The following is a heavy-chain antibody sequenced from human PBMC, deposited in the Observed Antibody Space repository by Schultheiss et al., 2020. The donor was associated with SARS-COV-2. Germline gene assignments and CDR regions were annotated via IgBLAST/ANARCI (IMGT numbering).Heavy chain of an antibody. V-gene: IGHV4-34*01. CDR2: INRGGST. J-gene: IGHJ4*02. Sequence: SETLSLTCAVYGGSFSDYHWTWIRQPPGKGLEWIGEINRGGSTTYNPSLKGRVSISLDMSKNQFSLKLRSVTPADTAVYFCARDGYSYGTFGYWGQGTLVTVSS. CDR1: GGSFSDYH. D-gene: IGHD5-18*01. CDR3: ARDGYSYGTFGY.